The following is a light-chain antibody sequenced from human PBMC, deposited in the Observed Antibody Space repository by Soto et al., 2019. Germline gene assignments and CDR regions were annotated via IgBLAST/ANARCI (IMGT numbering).Light chain of an antibody. CDR3: QQDGSSPLFA. J-gene: IGKJ3*01. CDR2: GAS. CDR1: QSVSSNY. V-gene: IGKV3-20*01. Sequence: EIVLTQSPGTLSLSPGERATLSCRASQSVSSNYLAWYQQKPGQAPRLLIYGASSRATGIPDRFSGSGSRTDFTLTISSLDPDDFAVYYYQQDGSSPLFAFGRGTEVDLK.